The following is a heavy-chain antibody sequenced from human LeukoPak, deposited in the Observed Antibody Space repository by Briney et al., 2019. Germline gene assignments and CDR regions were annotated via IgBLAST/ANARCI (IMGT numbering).Heavy chain of an antibody. CDR2: IYHSGST. V-gene: IGHV4-30-2*01. J-gene: IGHJ2*01. Sequence: SETLSLTCTVSGGSISSGGYYWSWTRQPPGKGLEWIGYIYHSGSTYYNPSLKSRVTISVDTSKNQFSLKLSSVTAADTAVYYCARGGWDTAMDRRRYFDLWGRGTLVTVSS. D-gene: IGHD5-18*01. CDR1: GGSISSGGYY. CDR3: ARGGWDTAMDRRRYFDL.